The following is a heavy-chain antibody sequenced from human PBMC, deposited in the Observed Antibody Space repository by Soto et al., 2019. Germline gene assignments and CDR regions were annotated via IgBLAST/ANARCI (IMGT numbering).Heavy chain of an antibody. D-gene: IGHD5-18*01. Sequence: SVKVSCTASGYTFTGYYMHWVRQAPGQGLEWMGWINPNSGGTNYAQKFQGWVTMTRDTSISTAYMELSRLRSEDTAVYYCARVGTAMVPRYYYYGMDVWGQGTTVTVSS. J-gene: IGHJ6*02. CDR3: ARVGTAMVPRYYYYGMDV. V-gene: IGHV1-2*04. CDR1: GYTFTGYY. CDR2: INPNSGGT.